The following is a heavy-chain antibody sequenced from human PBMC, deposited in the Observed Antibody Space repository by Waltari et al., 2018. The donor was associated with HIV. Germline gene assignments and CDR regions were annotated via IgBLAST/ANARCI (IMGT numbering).Heavy chain of an antibody. D-gene: IGHD6-13*01. V-gene: IGHV4-34*01. Sequence: QVLLHQCGAGRVRPSVTLSLTCAVYGVSVSASYWGWIRQSPGKGLDWIGEINEGGASKYIPSLKSRLTISVDTSKKQFSLKLASGTGTDSGVYYCVSSASSSLRDAFDIWCQGTMVTVSS. CDR2: INEGGAS. J-gene: IGHJ3*02. CDR1: GVSVSASY. CDR3: VSSASSSLRDAFDI.